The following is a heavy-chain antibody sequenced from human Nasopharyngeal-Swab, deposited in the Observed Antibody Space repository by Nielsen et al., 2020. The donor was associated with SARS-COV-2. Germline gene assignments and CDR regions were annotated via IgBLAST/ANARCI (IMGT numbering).Heavy chain of an antibody. CDR1: GGSISSYY. CDR3: AARGSSGWFGY. Sequence: SETLSLTCTVSGGSISSYYWIWIRQPPGKGLEWIGYIYYSGSTNYNPSLKSRVTISVDTSKNQFSLKLSSVTAADTAVYYCAARGSSGWFGYWGQGTLVTVSS. CDR2: IYYSGST. V-gene: IGHV4-59*08. D-gene: IGHD6-19*01. J-gene: IGHJ4*02.